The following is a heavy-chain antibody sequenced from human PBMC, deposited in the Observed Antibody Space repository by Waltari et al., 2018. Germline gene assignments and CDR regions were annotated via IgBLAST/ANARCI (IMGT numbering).Heavy chain of an antibody. V-gene: IGHV3-66*04. CDR2: IQSDGTT. CDR1: GFTVSSDF. Sequence: EVHLVESGGGLVQHGGSLGLSCAASGFTVSSDFMSWVRQAPGKGLEWVSVIQSDGTTYYADSVKGRFTVSRDTSKNTVYLQMNSLRDEDTAVYYCARHDYGGYWGQGTLVTVSS. D-gene: IGHD4-17*01. CDR3: ARHDYGGY. J-gene: IGHJ4*02.